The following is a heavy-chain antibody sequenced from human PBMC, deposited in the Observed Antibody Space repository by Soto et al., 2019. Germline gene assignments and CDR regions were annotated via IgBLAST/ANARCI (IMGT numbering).Heavy chain of an antibody. D-gene: IGHD6-6*01. J-gene: IGHJ6*02. CDR1: GFTFTSSA. CDR2: IVVGSGNT. CDR3: AANSNEYSSSPLEDDYYYVMDV. V-gene: IGHV1-58*01. Sequence: GASVKVSCKASGFTFTSSAVQWVRQARGQRLEWIGWIVVGSGNTNYAQKFQERVTITRDMSTSTAYMELSSLRSEDTAVYYCAANSNEYSSSPLEDDYYYVMDVWGQRSSVTVSS.